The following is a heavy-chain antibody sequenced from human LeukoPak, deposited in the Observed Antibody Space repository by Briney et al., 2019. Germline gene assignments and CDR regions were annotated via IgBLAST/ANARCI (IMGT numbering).Heavy chain of an antibody. CDR2: ISSSSSYI. V-gene: IGHV3-21*01. CDR3: ARGGGYVGAFDI. D-gene: IGHD5-12*01. J-gene: IGHJ3*02. Sequence: GGSLRLSCVGSGFNFRTYNMNWVRQAPGKGLEWVSSISSSSSYIYYADSVKGRFTISRDNAKNSLYLQMNSLRAEDTAVYYCARGGGYVGAFDIWGQGTMVTVSS. CDR1: GFNFRTYN.